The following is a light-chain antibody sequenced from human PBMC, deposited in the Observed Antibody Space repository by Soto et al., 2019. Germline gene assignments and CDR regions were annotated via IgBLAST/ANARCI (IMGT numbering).Light chain of an antibody. CDR1: SSDVGGYDY. J-gene: IGLJ1*01. Sequence: QSALTQPASVSGSPGQSITISCTGTSSDVGGYDYVSWYQHHPGKVPKLIISEVSNRPSGVSNRFSGSKSGNTASLTISGLQAEDAADYYCSSYPRSSNLYVFGTGTKLTVL. V-gene: IGLV2-14*01. CDR3: SSYPRSSNLYV. CDR2: EVS.